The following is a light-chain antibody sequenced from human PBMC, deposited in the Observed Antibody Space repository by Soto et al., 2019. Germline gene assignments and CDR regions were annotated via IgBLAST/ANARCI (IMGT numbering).Light chain of an antibody. CDR2: KAS. J-gene: IGKJ5*01. V-gene: IGKV3-11*01. CDR3: QQRSNWPIT. Sequence: LLTRAPASLCDSQWKRATLSCMASQSVSSNLAWYQQKPGQAPRLLIYKASSRHTDIPARFSGSGSGTEFTLTISSLEPEDFAIYYCQQRSNWPITFGQGTRLEIK. CDR1: QSVSSN.